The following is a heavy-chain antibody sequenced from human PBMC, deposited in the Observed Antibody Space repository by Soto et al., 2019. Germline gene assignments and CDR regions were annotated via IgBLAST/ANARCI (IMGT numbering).Heavy chain of an antibody. V-gene: IGHV3-23*01. Sequence: PGGSLRLSCEASGFMFNHYAMAWVRQTPGKGLEWVSVISGSPGTTYYADSVKGRFTISRDNSKNTVYLQMNSLRFEDSALYSCAKVIVLGASTLEYWGPGTRVTV. CDR1: GFMFNHYA. CDR3: AKVIVLGASTLEY. CDR2: ISGSPGTT. J-gene: IGHJ4*02. D-gene: IGHD6-6*01.